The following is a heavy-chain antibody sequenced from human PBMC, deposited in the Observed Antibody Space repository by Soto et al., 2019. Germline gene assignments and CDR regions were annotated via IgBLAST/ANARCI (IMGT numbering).Heavy chain of an antibody. CDR3: ARRRIGYCSSTSCYEDYFDY. CDR2: IIPIFGAA. D-gene: IGHD2-2*01. CDR1: GGTFSSYA. Sequence: ASVKVSCKASGGTFSSYAISWVRQAPGQGLEWMGGIIPIFGAANYAQKFQGRVTITADESTSTAYMELSSLRSEDTAVYYCARRRIGYCSSTSCYEDYFDYWGQGTLVTVSS. J-gene: IGHJ4*02. V-gene: IGHV1-69*13.